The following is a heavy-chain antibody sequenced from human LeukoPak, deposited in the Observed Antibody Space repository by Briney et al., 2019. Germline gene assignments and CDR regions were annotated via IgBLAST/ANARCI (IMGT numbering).Heavy chain of an antibody. CDR1: GFTFSTYG. CDR3: ARGQDYGDYSP. CDR2: ISYDGSTE. V-gene: IGHV3-30*03. J-gene: IGHJ3*01. Sequence: GGSLRLSCAASGFTFSTYGMHWVRQAPGKGLEWVAGISYDGSTEQYADSVKGRFTISRDNSKNTLYLQMNSLRPEDTAVYYCARGQDYGDYSPWGQGTMVTVSS. D-gene: IGHD4-17*01.